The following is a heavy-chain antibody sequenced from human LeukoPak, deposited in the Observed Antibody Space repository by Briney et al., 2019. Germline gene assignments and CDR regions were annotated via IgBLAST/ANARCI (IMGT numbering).Heavy chain of an antibody. CDR2: IRYDGTNK. CDR1: GFTFSSYA. V-gene: IGHV3-30*02. CDR3: AKVIGVGATTFDY. D-gene: IGHD1-26*01. Sequence: GGSLRLSCAASGFTFSSYAMHWVRQAPGKGLEWVTFIRYDGTNKYYADSVKGRFTISRDNSKNTLYLQMNSLRPEDTAVYYCAKVIGVGATTFDYWGQGTLVTVSS. J-gene: IGHJ4*02.